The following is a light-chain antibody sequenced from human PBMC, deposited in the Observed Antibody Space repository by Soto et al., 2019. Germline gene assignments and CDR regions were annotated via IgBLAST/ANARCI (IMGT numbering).Light chain of an antibody. CDR1: QDISNY. J-gene: IGKJ5*01. CDR2: DAS. V-gene: IGKV1-33*01. CDR3: QQYDNLPT. Sequence: DIQMTQSPSSLSASVGDRVTITCQASQDISNYLNWYQQKPGKAPKLLIYDASNLETGVPSRFSGSGSGTDFTFTTSSLKNEDIATYYCQQYDNLPTVGQGTRLEI.